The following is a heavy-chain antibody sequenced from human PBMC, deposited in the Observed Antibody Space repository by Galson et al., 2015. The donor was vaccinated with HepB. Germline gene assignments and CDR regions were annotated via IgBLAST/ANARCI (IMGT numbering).Heavy chain of an antibody. V-gene: IGHV4-30-4*07. J-gene: IGHJ3*02. D-gene: IGHD3-22*01. CDR1: GGSISSGGYS. CDR2: IYYSGST. Sequence: QVQLQESGPGLVKPSETLSLTCAVSGGSISSGGYSWSWIRQPPGKGLEWIGYIYYSGSTYYNPSLKSRVTISVDTSKNQFSLKLSSVTAADTAVYYCARAGYDSSGYYYWNRDKDAFDIWGQGTMVTVSS. CDR3: ARAGYDSSGYYYWNRDKDAFDI.